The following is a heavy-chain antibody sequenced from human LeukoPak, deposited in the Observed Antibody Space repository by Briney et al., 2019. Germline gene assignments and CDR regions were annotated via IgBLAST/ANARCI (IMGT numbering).Heavy chain of an antibody. CDR2: ISLDGSKT. CDR1: GLTFSSHG. Sequence: GRSLRLSCAASGLTFSSHGFHWVRQAPGKGLEWVTFISLDGSKTPYADSVKGRFTFSRDDSKNTLYLEMNSLRAEDTAVYYCARDRAVSWFDSWGLGTLVTVSS. J-gene: IGHJ5*01. V-gene: IGHV3-33*05. D-gene: IGHD3-10*01. CDR3: ARDRAVSWFDS.